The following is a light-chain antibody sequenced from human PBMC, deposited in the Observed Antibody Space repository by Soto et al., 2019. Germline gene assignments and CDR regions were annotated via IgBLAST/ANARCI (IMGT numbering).Light chain of an antibody. V-gene: IGKV1-39*01. J-gene: IGKJ1*01. CDR3: QQTYGMGK. CDR1: QSISNY. Sequence: DIQLTQSPYFLSASVGDRVTITCRASQSISNYLNWYQQKPGKAPRLLIYAASTLQSGAPSSVSGNGSGTDFTRTISSLHPEDFATFYCQQTYGMGKFGHGTKVDIK. CDR2: AAS.